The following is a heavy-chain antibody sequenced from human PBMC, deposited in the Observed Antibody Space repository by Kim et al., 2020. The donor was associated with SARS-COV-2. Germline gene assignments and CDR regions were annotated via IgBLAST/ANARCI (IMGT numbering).Heavy chain of an antibody. Sequence: GGSLRLSCAASGFTFSSYAMSWVRQAPGKRLEWVSAISGSGGNTYYADSVKGRFTISRDNSKNTLYLQMNSLRAEDTAVYYCAKVLKDGWYFDYWGQGTLVTVSS. CDR2: ISGSGGNT. D-gene: IGHD6-19*01. V-gene: IGHV3-23*01. CDR1: GFTFSSYA. CDR3: AKVLKDGWYFDY. J-gene: IGHJ4*02.